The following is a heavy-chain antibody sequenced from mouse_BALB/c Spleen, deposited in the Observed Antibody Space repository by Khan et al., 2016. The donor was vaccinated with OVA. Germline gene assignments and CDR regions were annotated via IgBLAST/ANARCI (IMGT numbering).Heavy chain of an antibody. CDR2: ISPGSGDT. CDR3: ARRNYFGYTFAY. V-gene: IGHV1-77*01. D-gene: IGHD1-2*01. CDR1: GYTFTDYY. Sequence: QVQLQQPGAELARPGASVKLSCKASGYTFTDYYINWVKQRTGQGLEWIGEISPGSGDTYYNERFKGKATQTADKSSSTAYMQLSSLTSEASAVYFWARRNYFGYTFAYWGQGTLVTVSA. J-gene: IGHJ3*01.